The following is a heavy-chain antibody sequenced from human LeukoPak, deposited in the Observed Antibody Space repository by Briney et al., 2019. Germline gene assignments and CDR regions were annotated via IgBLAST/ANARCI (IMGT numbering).Heavy chain of an antibody. CDR1: GFTFSRHW. J-gene: IGHJ4*02. Sequence: PGGSLRLSCAASGFTFSRHWMSWVRQAPGKGLEWVANIKEDGSEKNYVDSMKGRFTISRDNARNTLYLQMNRLRAEDTAVYYCAREVHAAMTDFDYWGQGTLVTVSS. CDR2: IKEDGSEK. V-gene: IGHV3-7*01. CDR3: AREVHAAMTDFDY. D-gene: IGHD5-18*01.